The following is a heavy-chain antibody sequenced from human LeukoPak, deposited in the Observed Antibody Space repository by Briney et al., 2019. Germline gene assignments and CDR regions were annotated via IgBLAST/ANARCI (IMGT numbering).Heavy chain of an antibody. CDR2: ISGSGGST. CDR3: AKDNYYGSGSYINYYYYYMDV. CDR1: GFTFSSYA. J-gene: IGHJ6*03. V-gene: IGHV3-23*01. Sequence: GGSLRLSCAASGFTFSSYAMSWVRQAPGKGLEWVSAISGSGGSTYYADSVKGRFTISRDNSKNTLYLQMNSLRAEDTAVYCCAKDNYYGSGSYINYYYYYMDVWGKGTTVTVSS. D-gene: IGHD3-10*01.